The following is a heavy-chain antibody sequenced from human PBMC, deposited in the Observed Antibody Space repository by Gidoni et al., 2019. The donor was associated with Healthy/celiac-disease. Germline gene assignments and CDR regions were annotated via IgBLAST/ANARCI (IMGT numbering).Heavy chain of an antibody. V-gene: IGHV3-30*18. Sequence: VQLEESGGGGVQPGRSLRRYCAASGLTFSSDGMQWVRQAPGKGLEWVAVISYYGSNKYYTYSVKGRFTISRDNSKHTLYLQLNSLRSEGSAVYYCAKDHPLYVLYIVATSSITGSGMDVWGQGTTVTVSS. CDR1: GLTFSSDG. J-gene: IGHJ6*02. CDR2: ISYYGSNK. CDR3: AKDHPLYVLYIVATSSITGSGMDV. D-gene: IGHD5-12*01.